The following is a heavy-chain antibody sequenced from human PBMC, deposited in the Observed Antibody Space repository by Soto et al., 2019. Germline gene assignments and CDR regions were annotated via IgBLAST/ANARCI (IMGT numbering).Heavy chain of an antibody. V-gene: IGHV3-11*05. CDR2: ISSSSSYT. CDR3: ARDGAQGFGELLWYYGMDV. J-gene: IGHJ6*02. Sequence: PGGSLRLSCAASGFTFSDYYMSWIRQAPGKGLEWVSYISSSSSYTNYADSVKGRFTISRDNAKNSLYLQMNSLRAEDTAVYYCARDGAQGFGELLWYYGMDVWGQGTTVTVSS. CDR1: GFTFSDYY. D-gene: IGHD3-10*01.